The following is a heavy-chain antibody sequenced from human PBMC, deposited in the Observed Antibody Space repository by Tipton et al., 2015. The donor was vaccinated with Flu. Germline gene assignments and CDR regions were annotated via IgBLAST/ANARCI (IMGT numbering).Heavy chain of an antibody. CDR3: ATLTGEDY. CDR1: GFTFSSYE. Sequence: SLRLSCAASGFTFSSYEMNWVRQAPGKGPEWLSYISSSGSTISYADSVRGRFTISRDNAKNSLYLQMNSLRAEDTALYYCATLTGEDYWGQGDLVTVSS. D-gene: IGHD7-27*01. CDR2: ISSSGSTI. J-gene: IGHJ4*02. V-gene: IGHV3-48*03.